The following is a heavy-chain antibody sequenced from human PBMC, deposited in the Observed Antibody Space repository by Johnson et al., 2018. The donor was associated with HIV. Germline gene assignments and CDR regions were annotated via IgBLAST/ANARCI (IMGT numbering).Heavy chain of an antibody. D-gene: IGHD6-19*01. CDR3: ARVRRSGWFDNDAFDI. Sequence: QVQLVESGGGVVQPGGSLRLSCAASGFTFSSYGMHWVRQAPGKGLEWVAFIRYDGNNKYYTDSVKGRFTISRDNSKNTLFLLMSSLRADDTAVYYCARVRRSGWFDNDAFDIWGQGTMVTVSS. CDR1: GFTFSSYG. V-gene: IGHV3-30*02. CDR2: IRYDGNNK. J-gene: IGHJ3*02.